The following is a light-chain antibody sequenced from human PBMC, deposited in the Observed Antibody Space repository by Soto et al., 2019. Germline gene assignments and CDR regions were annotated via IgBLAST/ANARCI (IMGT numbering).Light chain of an antibody. Sequence: DIQMTQSPSSLSASVGDRVTITCQASQDISNYLNWYQQKPGKAPKLLIFDASNLLTGVPSRFSGSGSGTDFTFTINSLQPEDIATYFCQQYGNLPPTFGGGTKVEIK. CDR3: QQYGNLPPT. J-gene: IGKJ4*01. CDR1: QDISNY. V-gene: IGKV1-33*01. CDR2: DAS.